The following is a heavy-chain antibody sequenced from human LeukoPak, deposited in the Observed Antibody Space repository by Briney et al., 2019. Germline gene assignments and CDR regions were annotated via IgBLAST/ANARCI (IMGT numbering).Heavy chain of an antibody. V-gene: IGHV1-8*03. CDR3: ARGRYGSGSYFFDY. Sequence: ASVKVSCKASGYTFTSYDINWVRQATGQGLEWMGWMNPNSGNTGYAQKFQGRVTITRNTSISTAYMELSSLRSEDTAVYYCARGRYGSGSYFFDYWGQGTLVTASS. D-gene: IGHD3-10*01. J-gene: IGHJ4*02. CDR2: MNPNSGNT. CDR1: GYTFTSYD.